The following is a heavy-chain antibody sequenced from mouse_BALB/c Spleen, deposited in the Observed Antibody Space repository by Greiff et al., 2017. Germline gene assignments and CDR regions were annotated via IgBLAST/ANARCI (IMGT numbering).Heavy chain of an antibody. V-gene: IGHV1-54*01. Sequence: VKLLESGAELVRPGTSVKVSCKASGYAFTNYLIEWVKQRPGQGLEWIVVINPVSGGTNYNEKFKGKATLTADKSSSTAYMQLSSLTSDDSAVYFCARGIYYGSLWGQGTTLTVSS. J-gene: IGHJ2*01. CDR2: INPVSGGT. CDR1: GYAFTNYL. D-gene: IGHD1-1*01. CDR3: ARGIYYGSL.